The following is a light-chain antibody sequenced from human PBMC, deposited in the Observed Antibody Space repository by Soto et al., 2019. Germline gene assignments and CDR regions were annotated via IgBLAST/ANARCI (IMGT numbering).Light chain of an antibody. V-gene: IGLV1-44*01. Sequence: QSVLTQPPSASGTPGQRVTISCSGSRSNIGSNTVMWYQQLPGTAPKLLIYMNNQRPSGVPDRFSGSKSGTSASLAISGLQSEDKADYYCAAWDDSLNGVVVGGGTKLNVL. CDR1: RSNIGSNT. CDR3: AAWDDSLNGVV. J-gene: IGLJ2*01. CDR2: MNN.